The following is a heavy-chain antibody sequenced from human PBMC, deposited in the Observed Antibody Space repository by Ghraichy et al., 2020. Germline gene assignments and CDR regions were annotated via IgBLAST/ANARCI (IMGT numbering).Heavy chain of an antibody. D-gene: IGHD3-10*01. J-gene: IGHJ5*02. Sequence: SETLSLTCTVSGGSISSDGYYWSWIRQYPGKGLEWIGYIYYSGSTYYNPSLKSRFTISIDTSKNQFSLELSSVTAADTAVYYCASAYASGSFSSWGQGTLVTVSS. CDR2: IYYSGST. CDR1: GGSISSDGYY. V-gene: IGHV4-31*03. CDR3: ASAYASGSFSS.